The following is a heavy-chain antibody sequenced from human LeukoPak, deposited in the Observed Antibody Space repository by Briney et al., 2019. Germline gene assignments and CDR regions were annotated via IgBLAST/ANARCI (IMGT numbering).Heavy chain of an antibody. CDR2: INANGGST. CDR3: AKGPLAALGDY. D-gene: IGHD2-15*01. CDR1: GFTFSNYA. Sequence: GGSLRLSCAASGFTFSNYAMNWVRQAPGKGLEWVSSINANGGSTYYADSVKGRFTISRDNSKNTLYLQMNSLRAVDTAVYYCAKGPLAALGDYWGQGTLVTVSS. V-gene: IGHV3-23*01. J-gene: IGHJ4*02.